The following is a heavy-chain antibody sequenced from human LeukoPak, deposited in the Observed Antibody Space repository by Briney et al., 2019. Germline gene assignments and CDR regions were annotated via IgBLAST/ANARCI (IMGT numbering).Heavy chain of an antibody. CDR2: ISAYNGNT. D-gene: IGHD1-7*01. CDR3: ARGMGITGTSFDY. V-gene: IGHV1-18*04. J-gene: IGHJ4*02. CDR1: GYSFTSYW. Sequence: GESLKISCKGSGYSFTSYWIGWVRQAPGQGLEWMGWISAYNGNTNYAQKLQGRVTMTTDTSTSTAYMELRSLRSDDTAVYYCARGMGITGTSFDYWGQGTLVTVSS.